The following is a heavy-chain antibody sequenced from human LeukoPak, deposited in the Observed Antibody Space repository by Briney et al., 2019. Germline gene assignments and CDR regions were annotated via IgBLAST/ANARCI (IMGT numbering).Heavy chain of an antibody. CDR3: AREGFDV. Sequence: ASVKVSCKASGYTFTSYVIHWLRQATGHGLEWMAYMNPNSGNTGYAQTFQGRVTITWNTSINTAYMELSSLRSDDTALYYCAREGFDVWGQGTVVTVSS. CDR1: GYTFTSYV. CDR2: MNPNSGNT. J-gene: IGHJ3*01. V-gene: IGHV1-8*03.